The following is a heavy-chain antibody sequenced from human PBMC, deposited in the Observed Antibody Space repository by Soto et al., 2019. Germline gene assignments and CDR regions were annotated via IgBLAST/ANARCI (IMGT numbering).Heavy chain of an antibody. V-gene: IGHV1-8*01. CDR1: GYTFTSYD. J-gene: IGHJ3*02. CDR2: MNPNSGNT. CDR3: ASGGSDTGGGPFDI. D-gene: IGHD1-26*01. Sequence: ASVKVSCKASGYTFTSYDINWVRQATGQGLEWMGWMNPNSGNTGYAQKFQGRVTMTRNTSISTAYMELSSLRSEDTAVYYCASGGSDTGGGPFDIWGQGTMVTVSS.